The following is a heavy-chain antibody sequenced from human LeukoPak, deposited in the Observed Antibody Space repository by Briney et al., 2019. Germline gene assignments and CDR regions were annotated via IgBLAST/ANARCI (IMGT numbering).Heavy chain of an antibody. J-gene: IGHJ3*02. D-gene: IGHD6-13*01. Sequence: GGSLRLPCAASGFTVSSNQMSWFRQAPGKGLEWVALVYNVRDTSYADSVKGRFTISRDTSENTVSLDMNSLRAEDTAVYYCAKEEAADGDAFDIWGQGTMVTVSS. CDR2: VYNVRDT. CDR1: GFTVSSNQ. V-gene: IGHV3-66*01. CDR3: AKEEAADGDAFDI.